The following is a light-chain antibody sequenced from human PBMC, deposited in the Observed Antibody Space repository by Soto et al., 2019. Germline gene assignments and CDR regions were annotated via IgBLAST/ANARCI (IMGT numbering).Light chain of an antibody. CDR2: DAS. V-gene: IGKV3-11*02. J-gene: IGKJ4*01. Sequence: ETVLTQSPGTLSLSPGDSATLSCRASQSIGSYLAWYQQKPGQAPRLLIYDASNRATGIPARFSGSGSGRDFTLTINSLEPEDFAVYYCQQRSNWPLTFGGGTKVDIK. CDR1: QSIGSY. CDR3: QQRSNWPLT.